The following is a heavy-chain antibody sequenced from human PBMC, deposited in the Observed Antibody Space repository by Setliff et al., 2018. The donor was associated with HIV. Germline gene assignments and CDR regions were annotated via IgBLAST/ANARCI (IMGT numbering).Heavy chain of an antibody. D-gene: IGHD3-16*02. CDR1: GYTFNNYY. J-gene: IGHJ4*02. Sequence: ASVKVSFKASGYTFNNYYMHWVRQAPGQGLEWMGIINPSDNRTYYAQKFQGRVTMTRDTSTSSVYMELRSLRSEDTAVYYCARAYYDSVWGSHRYRFYYFDYWGQGSLVTVSS. CDR3: ARAYYDSVWGSHRYRFYYFDY. CDR2: INPSDNRT. V-gene: IGHV1-46*02.